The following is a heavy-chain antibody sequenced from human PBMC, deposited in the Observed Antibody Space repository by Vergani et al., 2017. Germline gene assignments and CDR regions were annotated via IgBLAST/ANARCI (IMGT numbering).Heavy chain of an antibody. V-gene: IGHV4-39*01. CDR2: IYYSGST. CDR3: ARHSXVEWLVKLGWIDP. D-gene: IGHD6-19*01. J-gene: IGHJ5*02. Sequence: QLQLQESGPGLVKPSATLSLTCSVSGDSIRSSNYYWGWIRQPPGKGLEWIASIYYSGSTYYNPSLKSRVTISVDTSKNQFSLKLSSVTAADTAVYFCARHSXVEWLVKLGWIDPWGQGSLVTVSS. CDR1: GDSIRSSNYY.